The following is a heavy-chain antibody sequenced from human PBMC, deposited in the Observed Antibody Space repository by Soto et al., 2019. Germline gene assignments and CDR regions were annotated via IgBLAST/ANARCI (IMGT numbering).Heavy chain of an antibody. D-gene: IGHD6-13*01. J-gene: IGHJ4*02. CDR3: ALRRYSSSWYDY. CDR1: GFTFDDYG. Sequence: GGSLRLSCAASGFTFDDYGMSWVRQAPGKGLEWVSGINWSGGSTDYADSVKGRFTISRDNSKNTLYLQMNSLRAEDTAVYYCALRRYSSSWYDYWGQGTLVTVSS. V-gene: IGHV3-20*04. CDR2: INWSGGST.